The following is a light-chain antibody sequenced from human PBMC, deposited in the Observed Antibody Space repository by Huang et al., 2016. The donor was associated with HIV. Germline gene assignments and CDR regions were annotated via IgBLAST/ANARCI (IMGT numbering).Light chain of an antibody. CDR3: QQYNNFPGT. Sequence: DIQMTQSPSTLSASLGDRVTINCRANERLNNWLAWYQQKPGEAPRLLIYMASKLESGVSSRFSGSGSGTEFTLTINNLHPDDLATYHCQQYNNFPGTFGQGTKVEMK. CDR2: MAS. CDR1: ERLNNW. J-gene: IGKJ1*01. V-gene: IGKV1-5*03.